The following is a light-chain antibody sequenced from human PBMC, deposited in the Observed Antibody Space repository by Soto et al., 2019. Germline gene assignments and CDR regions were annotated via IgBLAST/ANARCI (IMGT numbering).Light chain of an antibody. CDR3: QQYNNWPPWT. J-gene: IGKJ1*01. CDR1: QSVSNN. Sequence: ILMTQSPATLSVSPGERATLSCRASQSVSNNLARYQQKPGQAPRRLIYDASTRATGIPARFSGSGSGTEFTLTISGLQSEDFAVYYCQQYNNWPPWTFGQGTKVEIK. CDR2: DAS. V-gene: IGKV3-15*01.